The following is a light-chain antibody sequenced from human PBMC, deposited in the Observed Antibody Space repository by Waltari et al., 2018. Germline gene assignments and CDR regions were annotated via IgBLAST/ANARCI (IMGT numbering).Light chain of an antibody. CDR1: NIEKKS. CDR3: QVWDSDAGQPL. Sequence: SYFVTQSPSVSVTPGQTASVSCGGYNIEKKSVHWYQQKPGQAPMLVITYDDDRPPGIPNLFSGHNSGNAAVLTIIRVEAGDEADYYCQVWDSDAGQPLFGGGTKLTV. V-gene: IGLV3-21*01. J-gene: IGLJ2*01. CDR2: YDD.